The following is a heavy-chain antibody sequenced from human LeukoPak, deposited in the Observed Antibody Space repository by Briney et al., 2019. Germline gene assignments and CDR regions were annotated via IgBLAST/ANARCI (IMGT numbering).Heavy chain of an antibody. J-gene: IGHJ4*02. CDR3: ARNTDGYGDHPFDC. CDR2: IRQDGGDI. D-gene: IGHD4-17*01. V-gene: IGHV3-7*01. Sequence: GGSLRLSCAASGFTFSRYWMSWVRQAPGKGLEWVANIRQDGGDIYYVDSVRGRFTISRDNAKNSLYLQMNSLRAEDTAVYYCARNTDGYGDHPFDCWGQGTLVTVSS. CDR1: GFTFSRYW.